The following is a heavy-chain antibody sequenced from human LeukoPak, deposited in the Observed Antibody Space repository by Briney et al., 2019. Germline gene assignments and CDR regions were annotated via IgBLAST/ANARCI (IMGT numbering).Heavy chain of an antibody. Sequence: SETLSLTCSVSGYSISSAYYWGWIRQPPGKGLEWIGYIYFSGSTNYNPSLKSRVTISVDTSKNQFSLKLSSVTAADTAVYYCARQELGGGYFDYWGQGTLVTVSS. J-gene: IGHJ4*02. CDR3: ARQELGGGYFDY. CDR1: GYSISSAYY. CDR2: IYFSGST. V-gene: IGHV4-38-2*02. D-gene: IGHD3-10*01.